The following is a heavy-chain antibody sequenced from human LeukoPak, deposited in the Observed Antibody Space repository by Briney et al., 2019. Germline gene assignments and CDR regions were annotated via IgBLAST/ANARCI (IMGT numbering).Heavy chain of an antibody. V-gene: IGHV3-15*01. J-gene: IGHJ4*02. CDR1: GFTFNNVW. CDR2: IKSKTDGGTT. CDR3: TTVRGYCSGGSCYEGFDY. D-gene: IGHD2-15*01. Sequence: GGSLRLSCAASGFTFNNVWMSWVRQAPGKGLEWVGLIKSKTDGGTTDYAAPVKGRFSISRDDSKNTLYLQMNSLKTEDTAVYYCTTVRGYCSGGSCYEGFDYWGQGTLVTVSS.